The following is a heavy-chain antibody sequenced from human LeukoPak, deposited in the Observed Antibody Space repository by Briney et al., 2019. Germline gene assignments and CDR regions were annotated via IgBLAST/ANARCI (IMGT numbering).Heavy chain of an antibody. CDR3: ARQMFTPDI. CDR2: IYYSGST. Sequence: PSETLSLTCTVSGGSISSSSYYWGWIRQPPGKGLEWIGSIYYSGSTYYNPSLKSRVTISVDTSKNQFSLKLSSVTAADTAVYYCARQMFTPDIWGQGTMVTVSS. D-gene: IGHD2-15*01. V-gene: IGHV4-39*01. CDR1: GGSISSSSYY. J-gene: IGHJ3*02.